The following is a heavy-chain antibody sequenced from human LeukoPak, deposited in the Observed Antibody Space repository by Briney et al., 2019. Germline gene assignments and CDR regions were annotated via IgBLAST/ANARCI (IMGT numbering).Heavy chain of an antibody. J-gene: IGHJ1*01. CDR1: GFTFGSYG. Sequence: GGSLRLSCAVSGFTFGSYGMSWVRQAPGKGLEWVSFITPNADRTSYADSVEGRFTISRDNPRNTLYMQMNSLRDEDTALYYCAIMHGYYDGSGYWVQWGQGTLVTVSS. CDR3: AIMHGYYDGSGYWVQ. V-gene: IGHV3-23*01. CDR2: ITPNADRT. D-gene: IGHD3-22*01.